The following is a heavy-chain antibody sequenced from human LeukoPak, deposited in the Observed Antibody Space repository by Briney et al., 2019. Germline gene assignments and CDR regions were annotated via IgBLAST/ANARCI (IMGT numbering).Heavy chain of an antibody. D-gene: IGHD2-2*01. V-gene: IGHV1-69*13. J-gene: IGHJ6*02. CDR1: GGTFSSYA. Sequence: SVKVSCKASGGTFSSYAISWVRQAPGQGLEWMGGIIPIFGTANYAQKFQGRVTITADESTSTAYMELSSLRSEDTAVYYCARKYCSSTRCKRLVYYGMDVWGQGTTVTVSS. CDR2: IIPIFGTA. CDR3: ARKYCSSTRCKRLVYYGMDV.